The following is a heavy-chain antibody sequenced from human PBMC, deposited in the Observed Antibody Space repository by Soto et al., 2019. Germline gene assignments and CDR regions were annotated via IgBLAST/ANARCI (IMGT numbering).Heavy chain of an antibody. J-gene: IGHJ6*02. CDR3: TRGDLSWGVFIDYYGMDV. CDR1: WFTFSASA. V-gene: IGHV3-73*01. D-gene: IGHD3-3*01. CDR2: IRSRAQSFAT. Sequence: VGSLRLSCATSWFTFSASAVHWVRQGPGKGLEWVGRIRSRAQSFATAYSASVEGRFTISRDDSRKTAYLQMNSLKTEDTAVYYCTRGDLSWGVFIDYYGMDVWGQGTTVTVSS.